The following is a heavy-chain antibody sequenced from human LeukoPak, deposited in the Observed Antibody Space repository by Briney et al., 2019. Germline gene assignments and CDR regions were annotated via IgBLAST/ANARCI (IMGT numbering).Heavy chain of an antibody. V-gene: IGHV4-59*08. CDR3: ARHVYGEGMVV. J-gene: IGHJ6*04. D-gene: IGHD2-8*01. CDR2: IHSSEGT. CDR1: GGSLNGYY. Sequence: SETLSLTCTVSGGSLNGYYWGWIRQPPGKGLECIGYIHSSEGTAHNASLKSRLTISLDTSKNQFSLTLSSVTAADTAVYYCARHVYGEGMVVWGEGTTVTVSS.